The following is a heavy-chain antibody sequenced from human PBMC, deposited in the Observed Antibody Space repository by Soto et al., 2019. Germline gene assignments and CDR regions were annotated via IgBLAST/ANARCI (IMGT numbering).Heavy chain of an antibody. D-gene: IGHD6-19*01. CDR2: MNPYTGNT. J-gene: IGHJ4*02. V-gene: IGHV1-8*01. CDR3: AKAKGQQWLVPAF. CDR1: GDTFASYD. Sequence: ASVKVSCKASGDTFASYDIHWVRQATGQGLEWMGRMNPYTGNTVYAQKFQGRLTMTRNTSITTAYMELSSLRSEDTAVYYCAKAKGQQWLVPAFWSQGTLVTVSS.